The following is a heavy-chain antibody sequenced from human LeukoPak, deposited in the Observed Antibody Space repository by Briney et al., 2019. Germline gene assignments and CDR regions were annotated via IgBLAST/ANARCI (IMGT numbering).Heavy chain of an antibody. CDR2: IYPGDSDT. V-gene: IGHV5-51*01. CDR1: GYSSTSFW. Sequence: GESLKISCKGSGYSSTSFWIGWVRQMPGKGLEYMGIIYPGDSDTRYSPPFQGQVTISVDKSISTAYLQWSSLKASDTAMYYCATDYYDSGSHFDYWGQGTLVTVPS. J-gene: IGHJ4*02. CDR3: ATDYYDSGSHFDY. D-gene: IGHD3-22*01.